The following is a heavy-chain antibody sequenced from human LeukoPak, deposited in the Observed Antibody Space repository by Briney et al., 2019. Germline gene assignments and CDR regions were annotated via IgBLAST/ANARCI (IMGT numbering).Heavy chain of an antibody. CDR2: INPNSGGT. Sequence: GASVKVSCKASGYTFTGYYMHWVRQAPGQGLEWMGWINPNSGGTNYAQKFQGWVTITRDTSISTAYMELSSLRSEDAAVYYCARDWAKDYDRPPGFGPWGQGTLVTVSS. CDR3: ARDWAKDYDRPPGFGP. CDR1: GYTFTGYY. V-gene: IGHV1-2*04. J-gene: IGHJ5*02. D-gene: IGHD3-22*01.